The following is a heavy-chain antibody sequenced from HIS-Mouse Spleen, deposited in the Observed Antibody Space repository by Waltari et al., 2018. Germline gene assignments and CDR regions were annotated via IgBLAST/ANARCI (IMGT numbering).Heavy chain of an antibody. Sequence: QVQLVESGGGVVQPGRSLRLSCAASGFTFSSYGMHWVRQAPGKGWEWGAVIWYDGSNKYYADSVKGRFTISRDNSKNTLYLQMNSLRAEDTAVYYRAKGKYYFDYWGQGTLVTVSS. V-gene: IGHV3-33*06. J-gene: IGHJ4*02. CDR2: IWYDGSNK. CDR1: GFTFSSYG. CDR3: AKGKYYFDY.